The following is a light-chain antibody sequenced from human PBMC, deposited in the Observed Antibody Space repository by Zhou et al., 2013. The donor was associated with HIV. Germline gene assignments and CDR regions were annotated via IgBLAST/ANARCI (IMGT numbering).Light chain of an antibody. CDR3: QQRTTRIT. Sequence: EIVLTQSPGTLSLSPGETVTLSCRASQTVSSRYLAWYQQRHGQAPRVLIYATSNRATGIPDRFTGSGSGTEFTLTIASLEPEDFAVYYCQQRTTRITFGQGTRLEIK. CDR1: QTVSSRY. J-gene: IGKJ5*01. CDR2: ATS. V-gene: IGKV3D-20*02.